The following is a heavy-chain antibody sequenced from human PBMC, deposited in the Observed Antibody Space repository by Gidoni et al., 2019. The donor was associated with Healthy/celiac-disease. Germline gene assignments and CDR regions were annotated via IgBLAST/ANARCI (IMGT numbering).Heavy chain of an antibody. CDR1: GFTFSSYA. Sequence: EVQLLESGGGLVQPGGSLRLSCAASGFTFSSYAMSWVRQAPGKGLEWVSAISGSGGSTYYADSVKGRFTISRDNSKNTLYLQMNSLRAEDTAVYYCVGSSGYYTYFQHWGQGTLVTVSS. CDR3: VGSSGYYTYFQH. D-gene: IGHD3-22*01. CDR2: ISGSGGST. J-gene: IGHJ1*01. V-gene: IGHV3-23*01.